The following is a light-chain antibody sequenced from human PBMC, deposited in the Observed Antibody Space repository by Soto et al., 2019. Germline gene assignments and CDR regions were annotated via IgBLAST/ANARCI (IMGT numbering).Light chain of an antibody. V-gene: IGLV2-8*01. CDR3: SSYAASNNIYVV. CDR1: SSDVGGYNY. Sequence: QSALTQPPSASGSPGQSVTISCTGTSSDVGGYNYVSWYQQYPGRAPKLMIYEVTKRPSGVPDRFSGSKSSNTASLTVSGLQAEDEDDYYCSSYAASNNIYVVFGGGTKVTVL. J-gene: IGLJ3*02. CDR2: EVT.